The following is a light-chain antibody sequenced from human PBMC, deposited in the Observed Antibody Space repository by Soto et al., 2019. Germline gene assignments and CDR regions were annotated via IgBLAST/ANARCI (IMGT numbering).Light chain of an antibody. V-gene: IGKV3-11*01. CDR1: QSVSSY. CDR3: QQYNSYPLG. Sequence: EIVLTQSPATLSLSPGERATVSCRASQSVSSYLAWYQQKPGQAPRLLIHGASKRATGIPARFSGSGSGTEFTLTISSLQPDDFATYYCQQYNSYPLGFGGGTKVDIK. J-gene: IGKJ4*01. CDR2: GAS.